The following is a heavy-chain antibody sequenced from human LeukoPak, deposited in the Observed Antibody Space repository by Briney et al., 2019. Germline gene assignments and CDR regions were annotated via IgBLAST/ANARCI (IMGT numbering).Heavy chain of an antibody. CDR3: ARGGYCSGVSCRLDY. CDR2: IYPGDSDT. Sequence: GESLKISCKGSGYSFTSYWIGWVRQMPGKGLEWMGIIYPGDSDTRYSPSFQGQVTISADKSISTAYLQWSSLKASDTAMYYCARGGYCSGVSCRLDYWGQGTLVTVSS. CDR1: GYSFTSYW. D-gene: IGHD2-15*01. V-gene: IGHV5-51*01. J-gene: IGHJ4*02.